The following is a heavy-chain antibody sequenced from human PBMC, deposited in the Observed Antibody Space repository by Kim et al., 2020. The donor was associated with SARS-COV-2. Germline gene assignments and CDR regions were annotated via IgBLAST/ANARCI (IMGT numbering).Heavy chain of an antibody. V-gene: IGHV3-30-3*01. Sequence: GGSLRLSCAASGFTFNSHAMHWVRQAPGKGLEWVAVTSFDGGRKSYADSVKGRFTISRDNSKNTLYLQMNSLTSEDTAVYYCARGASITVTRKWFDPWGQGTLVTVSS. CDR2: TSFDGGRK. CDR1: GFTFNSHA. J-gene: IGHJ5*02. CDR3: ARGASITVTRKWFDP. D-gene: IGHD4-17*01.